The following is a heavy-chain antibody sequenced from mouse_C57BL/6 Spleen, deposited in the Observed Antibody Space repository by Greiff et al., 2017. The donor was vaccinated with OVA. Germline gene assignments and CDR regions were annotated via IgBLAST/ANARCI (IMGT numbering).Heavy chain of an antibody. CDR1: GYTFTSYW. V-gene: IGHV1-55*01. CDR3: ARGWEGTDY. D-gene: IGHD4-1*01. J-gene: IGHJ2*01. Sequence: VQVVESGAELVKPGASVKMSCKASGYTFTSYWITWVKQRPGQGLEWIGDIYPGSGSTNYNEKFKSKATLTVDTSSSTAYMQLSSLTSEDSAVYYCARGWEGTDYWGQGTTLTVSS. CDR2: IYPGSGST.